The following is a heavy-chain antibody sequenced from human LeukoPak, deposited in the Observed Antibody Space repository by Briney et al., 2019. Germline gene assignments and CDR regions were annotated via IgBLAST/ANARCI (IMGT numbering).Heavy chain of an antibody. V-gene: IGHV3-23*01. CDR2: ISFSGDNS. CDR1: GFTFSSYS. Sequence: GGSLRLSCAASGFTFSSYSMTWVRQAPGKGLEWVSLISFSGDNSYYADSVKGRFTISRDNSKNTLSLQMNSLRVEDTAIYYCAKDIQLSTWGLGTMVTVSS. J-gene: IGHJ3*01. D-gene: IGHD5-24*01. CDR3: AKDIQLST.